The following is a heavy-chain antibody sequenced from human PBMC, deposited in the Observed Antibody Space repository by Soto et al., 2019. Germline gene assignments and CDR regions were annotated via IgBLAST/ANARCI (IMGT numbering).Heavy chain of an antibody. Sequence: GGSLRLSCSASGFTFSSYAMHWVRQAPGKGLEYVSAISSNGGSTYYADSVKGRFTISRDNSKNTLYLQMSSLRAEDTAVYYCASTVTTGPGYWGQGTLVTVSS. V-gene: IGHV3-64D*08. J-gene: IGHJ4*02. D-gene: IGHD4-4*01. CDR2: ISSNGGST. CDR1: GFTFSSYA. CDR3: ASTVTTGPGY.